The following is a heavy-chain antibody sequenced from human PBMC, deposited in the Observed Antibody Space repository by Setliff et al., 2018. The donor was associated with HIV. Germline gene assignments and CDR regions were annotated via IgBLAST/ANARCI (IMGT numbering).Heavy chain of an antibody. D-gene: IGHD6-13*01. CDR2: IYSGGGST. J-gene: IGHJ2*01. V-gene: IGHV3-23*03. Sequence: LRLSCAASGFTFNSYAMSWVRQAPGKGLEWVSLIYSGGGSTYYADSVKGRFTISRDNSKNTLYLQMKSLRAEDTAVYYCAKVGTYSSTWYFDLWGRGTLVTVSS. CDR1: GFTFNSYA. CDR3: AKVGTYSSTWYFDL.